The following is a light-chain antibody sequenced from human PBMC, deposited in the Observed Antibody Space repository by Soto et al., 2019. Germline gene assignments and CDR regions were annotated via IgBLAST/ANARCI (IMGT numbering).Light chain of an antibody. CDR3: NSYSTVSTYV. J-gene: IGLJ1*01. V-gene: IGLV2-14*01. CDR2: DVG. Sequence: QSALTQPASVSGSPGQSVTIACTGTSSDIGGYNFVSWYQQHPGKAPKLLIYDVGNRPSGVSNRFSGSKSGNTASLTISRLQAEDAAHYYCNSYSTVSTYVFGTGTKLTVL. CDR1: SSDIGGYNF.